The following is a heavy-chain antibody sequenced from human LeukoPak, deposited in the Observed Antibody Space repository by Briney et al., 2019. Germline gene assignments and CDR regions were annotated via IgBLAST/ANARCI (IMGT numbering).Heavy chain of an antibody. Sequence: GGSLRLSCAASGFTVSSNYMSWVRQAPGKGLEWVSVIYSGGSTYYADSVKGRFTISRDNSKNTLYLQMNSLRAEDTAVYYCARAGRICSSTSCFDYWGQGTLVTVSS. CDR1: GFTVSSNY. J-gene: IGHJ4*02. CDR2: IYSGGST. CDR3: ARAGRICSSTSCFDY. D-gene: IGHD2-2*01. V-gene: IGHV3-53*01.